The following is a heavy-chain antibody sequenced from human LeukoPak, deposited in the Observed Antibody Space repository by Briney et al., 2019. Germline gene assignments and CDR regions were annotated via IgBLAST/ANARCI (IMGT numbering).Heavy chain of an antibody. Sequence: ASVKVSCKASGYTFTGYYMHWVRQAPGQGLDWMGWINPNSGGTKYAQKFQGRVTMTWDTSISTHYMELRSLRSDDTAVYYCTSDTYYSDSNGLGHWFDPWGQGTLVTVSS. CDR1: GYTFTGYY. D-gene: IGHD3-22*01. J-gene: IGHJ5*02. V-gene: IGHV1-2*02. CDR3: TSDTYYSDSNGLGHWFDP. CDR2: INPNSGGT.